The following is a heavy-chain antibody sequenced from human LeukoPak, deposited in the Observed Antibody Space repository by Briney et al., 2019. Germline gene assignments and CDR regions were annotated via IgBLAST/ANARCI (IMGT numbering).Heavy chain of an antibody. CDR2: IRSKANSYAT. J-gene: IGHJ6*03. V-gene: IGHV3-73*01. CDR1: GFTFSNYG. CDR3: KLLAAAGPYYYYYMDV. Sequence: GGSLRLSCTASGFTFSNYGMHWVRQASGKGLEWVGRIRSKANSYATAYAASVKGRFTISRDDSKNTAYLQMNSLKTEDTAVYYSKLLAAAGPYYYYYMDVWGKGTTVTVSS. D-gene: IGHD6-13*01.